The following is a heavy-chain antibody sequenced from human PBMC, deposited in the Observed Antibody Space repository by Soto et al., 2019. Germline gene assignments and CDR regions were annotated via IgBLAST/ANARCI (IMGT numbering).Heavy chain of an antibody. Sequence: SETLSRTCTVSGCSGSSGDCYWSWMREPPGKGLEWIGYIYYSGSTYYNPSLKSRVTISVDTSKNQFSLKLSSVTAADTAVYYCARCRVYSYYGMDVWGQGTTVTV. CDR3: ARCRVYSYYGMDV. D-gene: IGHD2-15*01. CDR2: IYYSGST. V-gene: IGHV4-30-4*01. J-gene: IGHJ6*02. CDR1: GCSGSSGDCY.